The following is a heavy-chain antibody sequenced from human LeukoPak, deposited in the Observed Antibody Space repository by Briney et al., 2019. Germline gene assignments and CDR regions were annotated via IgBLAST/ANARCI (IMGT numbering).Heavy chain of an antibody. Sequence: GASLRLSCAASGFTFSSYAMSWVRQAPGKGLEWASAISGSGGSTYYADSVKGRFTISRDNSKNTLYLQMNSLRAEDTAVYYCAKDSGQYTAMAFAWGQGTLVTVSS. D-gene: IGHD5-18*01. J-gene: IGHJ5*02. CDR3: AKDSGQYTAMAFA. CDR1: GFTFSSYA. CDR2: ISGSGGST. V-gene: IGHV3-23*01.